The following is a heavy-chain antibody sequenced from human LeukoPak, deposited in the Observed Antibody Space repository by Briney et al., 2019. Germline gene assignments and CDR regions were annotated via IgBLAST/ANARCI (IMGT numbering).Heavy chain of an antibody. V-gene: IGHV3-66*01. Sequence: PGGSLRLSCAGSGFNVSTGYMNWVRQAPGKGLEWVSVMYSGGSTYYADSVKGRFTISRDNAKNSLYLQMNSLRVEDTAVYYCARELYYYDSRGYYSNFDYWGQGTLVTVSS. CDR2: MYSGGST. CDR3: ARELYYYDSRGYYSNFDY. D-gene: IGHD3-22*01. CDR1: GFNVSTGY. J-gene: IGHJ4*02.